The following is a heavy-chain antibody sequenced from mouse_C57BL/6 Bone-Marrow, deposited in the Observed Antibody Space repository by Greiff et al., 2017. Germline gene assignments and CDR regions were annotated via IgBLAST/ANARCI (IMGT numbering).Heavy chain of an antibody. V-gene: IGHV7-3*01. Sequence: EVQGVESGGGLVQPGGSLSLSCAASGFTFPDYYMSWVRQPPGKALEWLGFIRNKANGYTTEYSVSGKGRFTISRDNSQSIPYLQMKALRAEDSATYYCARLYSFANWGQGTLVTVSA. CDR1: GFTFPDYY. J-gene: IGHJ3*01. D-gene: IGHD2-1*01. CDR2: IRNKANGYTT. CDR3: ARLYSFAN.